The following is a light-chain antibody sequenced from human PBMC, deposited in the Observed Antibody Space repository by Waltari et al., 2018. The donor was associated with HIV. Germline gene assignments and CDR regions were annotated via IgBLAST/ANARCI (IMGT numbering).Light chain of an antibody. J-gene: IGLJ1*01. V-gene: IGLV3-25*03. CDR3: QSAGV. CDR2: KDS. Sequence: SYELTQPPSVSVSPGQTARLTCSGDALPKQYAYWYQQKPGQAPVLVIYKDSERPSGIPERFSGSNSGTTVTLTISGVQAEDEADYYCQSAGVFGTGTKVTVL. CDR1: ALPKQY.